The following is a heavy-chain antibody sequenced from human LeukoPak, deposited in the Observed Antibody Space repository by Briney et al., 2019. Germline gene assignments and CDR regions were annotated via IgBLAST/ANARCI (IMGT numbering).Heavy chain of an antibody. Sequence: GGSLRLSCTASGFTFSDYAMSWVRQAPGKGLEWVSAISNNGGYTYYADSVQGRFTISRDNSKSTLCLQMNSLRAEDTAVYYCAKQLGYCSDGSCYFPYWGQGTLVTVSS. J-gene: IGHJ4*02. V-gene: IGHV3-23*01. D-gene: IGHD2-15*01. CDR2: ISNNGGYT. CDR3: AKQLGYCSDGSCYFPY. CDR1: GFTFSDYA.